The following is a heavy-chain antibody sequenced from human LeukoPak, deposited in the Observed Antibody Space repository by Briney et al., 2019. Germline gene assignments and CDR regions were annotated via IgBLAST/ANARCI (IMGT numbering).Heavy chain of an antibody. CDR3: STTYYYDSSEGY. V-gene: IGHV3-15*07. CDR1: GFTFSNAW. CDR2: IKSKTDGGTT. D-gene: IGHD3-22*01. J-gene: IGHJ4*02. Sequence: GGSLRLSCAASGFTFSNAWMNWVRQAPGKGLEWVGRIKSKTDGGTTDYAAPVKGKFTISRDDSKNTLYLQMNSLKTEDTAVYYCSTTYYYDSSEGYWGQGTLVTVSS.